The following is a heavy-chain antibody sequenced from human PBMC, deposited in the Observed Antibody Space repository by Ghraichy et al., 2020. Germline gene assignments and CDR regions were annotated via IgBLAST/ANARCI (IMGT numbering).Heavy chain of an antibody. CDR3: TRVRGSYDVSEY. Sequence: LSLTCAASGFTFTNYWMSWVRRAPGKGLQWVANINEDGSRSYFGGSVKGRFTISRDNARNSVYLQMNSLRAEDTAVYYCTRVRGSYDVSEYWGQGTLVTVSS. CDR2: INEDGSRS. D-gene: IGHD3-3*01. V-gene: IGHV3-7*04. J-gene: IGHJ4*02. CDR1: GFTFTNYW.